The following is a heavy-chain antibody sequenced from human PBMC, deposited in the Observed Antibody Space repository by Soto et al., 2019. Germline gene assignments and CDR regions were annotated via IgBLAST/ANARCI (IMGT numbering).Heavy chain of an antibody. CDR1: GFTFSSYG. J-gene: IGHJ3*02. V-gene: IGHV3-33*01. Sequence: PGGSLRLFCAASGFTFSSYGMHWVRQAPGKGLEWVALIWFDGSDKYYVDSVKGRFTISRDNSKNTVHLQMNSLRVEDTAVYYCARLYCSSSSCYSVGAFDIRGQGTVVT. CDR2: IWFDGSDK. CDR3: ARLYCSSSSCYSVGAFDI. D-gene: IGHD2-2*01.